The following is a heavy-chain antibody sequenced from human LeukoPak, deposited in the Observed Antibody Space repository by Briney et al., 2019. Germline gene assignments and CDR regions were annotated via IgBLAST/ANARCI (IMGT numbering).Heavy chain of an antibody. CDR2: ITSSASTI. V-gene: IGHV3-11*01. J-gene: IGHJ6*03. CDR3: ANCGSYPYYYYMDV. Sequence: GSLRLSCAASGFTFSDYYMSWIRQAPGKGLEWVAYITSSASTIYYADSVKGRFTISRDNAKNSLYLQMNSLRAEDTAVYYCANCGSYPYYYYMDVWGKGTTVTVSS. D-gene: IGHD1-26*01. CDR1: GFTFSDYY.